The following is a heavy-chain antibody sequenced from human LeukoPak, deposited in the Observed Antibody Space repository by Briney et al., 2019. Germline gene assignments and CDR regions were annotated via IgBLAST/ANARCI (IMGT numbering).Heavy chain of an antibody. D-gene: IGHD3-3*01. V-gene: IGHV1-2*02. CDR1: GYTFTAHF. CDR3: ARGSDYDFWGPRPSDGYMDV. CDR2: VNPNSGGT. J-gene: IGHJ6*03. Sequence: ASVKVSCKASGYTFTAHFIHWVRQATGQGLEWMGWVNPNSGGTNYAQKFQGRVTMTRDTSISTAYMELSRLRSDDTAVYYCARGSDYDFWGPRPSDGYMDVWGKGTTVTVSS.